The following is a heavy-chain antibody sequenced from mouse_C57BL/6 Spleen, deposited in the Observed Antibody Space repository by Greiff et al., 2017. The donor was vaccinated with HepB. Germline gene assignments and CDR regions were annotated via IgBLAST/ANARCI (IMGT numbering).Heavy chain of an antibody. CDR2: ISYSGST. J-gene: IGHJ4*01. CDR3: ARDGLYYAMDY. CDR1: GYSITSGYD. V-gene: IGHV3-1*01. Sequence: EVKLEESGPGMVKPSQSLSLTCTVTGYSITSGYDWHWIRHFPGNKLEWMGYISYSGSTNYNPSLKSRISITHDTSKNHFFLKLNSVTTEDTATYYCARDGLYYAMDYWGQGTSVTVSS.